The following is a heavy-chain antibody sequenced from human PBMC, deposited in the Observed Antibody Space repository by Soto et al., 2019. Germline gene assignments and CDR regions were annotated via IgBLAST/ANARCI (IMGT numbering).Heavy chain of an antibody. CDR3: ARDYYDSSGYGYYYGMDV. Sequence: KPSETLSLTCTVSGGSISSGGYYWSWIRQHPGKGLEWIGYIYYSGSTYYNPSLKSRVTISVDTSKNQFSLKLSSVTAADTAVYYGARDYYDSSGYGYYYGMDVWGQGTTVTVSS. V-gene: IGHV4-31*03. CDR1: GGSISSGGYY. CDR2: IYYSGST. J-gene: IGHJ6*02. D-gene: IGHD3-22*01.